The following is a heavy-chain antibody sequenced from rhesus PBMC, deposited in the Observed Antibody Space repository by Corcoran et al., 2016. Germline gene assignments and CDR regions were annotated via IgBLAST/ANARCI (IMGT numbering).Heavy chain of an antibody. CDR1: GGSVSSSY. J-gene: IGHJ5-2*02. V-gene: IGHV4-169*02. CDR3: ASRGRHGDSSLDV. CDR2: IYGGGCSI. Sequence: QFQLQESGPGLVKPSETLSLTCAVSGGSVSSSYWSWIRQAPGKGLGWIGYIYGGGCSINSIPSPKGRVTLSVDTATNHLSLKRSSGTAADTAIYYCASRGRHGDSSLDVWGRGPLVTVSS.